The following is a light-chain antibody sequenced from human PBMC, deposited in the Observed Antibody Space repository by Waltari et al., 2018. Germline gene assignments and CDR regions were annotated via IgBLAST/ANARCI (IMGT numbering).Light chain of an antibody. Sequence: QSALTQPASVSGSPGQSIPISCPGTSRDVGGSNHVSRYQQHPGKAPKLLIHDVSYRPSGVSHRFSGSKSGNTASLTISGVQAEDEADYYCSSYTSDTTVVFGGGTKLTVL. CDR1: SRDVGGSNH. CDR3: SSYTSDTTVV. V-gene: IGLV2-14*03. CDR2: DVS. J-gene: IGLJ2*01.